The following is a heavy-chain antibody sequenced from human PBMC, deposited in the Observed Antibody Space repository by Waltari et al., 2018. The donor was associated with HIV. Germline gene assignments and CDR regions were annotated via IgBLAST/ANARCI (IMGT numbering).Heavy chain of an antibody. CDR3: VANPDEGRFDP. Sequence: QVQLVQSGAEVKKPGASVKVSCEASGYTVTNYAIHWVRQAPGQSLEWMGWIHVGNGDTKYSQKFQGRVTITRDTSASTAYMDLSSLRSEDTALYYCVANPDEGRFDPWGRGTLVTVSS. CDR1: GYTVTNYA. J-gene: IGHJ5*02. CDR2: IHVGNGDT. V-gene: IGHV1-3*01.